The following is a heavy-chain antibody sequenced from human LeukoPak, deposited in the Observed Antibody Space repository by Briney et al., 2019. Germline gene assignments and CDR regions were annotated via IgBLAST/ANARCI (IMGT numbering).Heavy chain of an antibody. D-gene: IGHD6-6*01. CDR2: INHSGST. J-gene: IGHJ3*02. CDR3: ARGSLRRSSSFGRAFDI. V-gene: IGHV4-34*01. Sequence: SETLSLACAVYGGSFSGYYWSWIRQPPGKGLEWIGEINHSGSTNYNPSLKSRVTISVDTSKNQFSLKLSSVTAADTAVYYCARGSLRRSSSFGRAFDIWGQGTMVTVSS. CDR1: GGSFSGYY.